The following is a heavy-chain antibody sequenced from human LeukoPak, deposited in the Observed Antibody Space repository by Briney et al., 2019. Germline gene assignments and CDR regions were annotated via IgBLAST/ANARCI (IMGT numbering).Heavy chain of an antibody. CDR1: GGSISSYY. CDR2: LYTSGST. V-gene: IGHV4-4*07. CDR3: AREGEDTAMVDY. D-gene: IGHD5-18*01. Sequence: SETLSLTRTVSGGSISSYYWSWIRQPAGKGREWIGRLYTSGSTNYNPSLKRRVTMSVDTSKNQFSLKLSSVTAADTGVYYCAREGEDTAMVDYWGQGTLVTVSS. J-gene: IGHJ4*02.